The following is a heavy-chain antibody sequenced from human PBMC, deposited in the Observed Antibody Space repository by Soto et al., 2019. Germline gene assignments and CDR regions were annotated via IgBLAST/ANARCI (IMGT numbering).Heavy chain of an antibody. CDR3: TTGVNQWLSNDY. CDR1: GFTFSNAW. V-gene: IGHV3-15*07. Sequence: EVQLVESGGGLVKPGGSLRLSCAASGFTFSNAWMNWVRQAPGRGLEWVGRIKTTSGGGPTDYAAPVKGRFTISRDGSENTLYLQMNFLKTEDTAVYYCTTGVNQWLSNDYWGQGTLVTVSS. J-gene: IGHJ4*02. D-gene: IGHD6-19*01. CDR2: IKTTSGGGPT.